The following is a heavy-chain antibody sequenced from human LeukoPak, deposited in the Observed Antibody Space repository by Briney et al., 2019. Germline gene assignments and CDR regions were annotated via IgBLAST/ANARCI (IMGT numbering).Heavy chain of an antibody. V-gene: IGHV3-15*01. CDR1: GFTFSNAW. Sequence: GESLRLSCAASGFTFSNAWMSWVRQAPGKGLEWVGRIKSKTDDETAEYAAPVKGRFTISRDDSKNTLYLQMNSLKTEDTGVYYCTTDLRWELPPTDYWGHGTLVTVSS. CDR2: IKSKTDDETA. J-gene: IGHJ4*01. CDR3: TTDLRWELPPTDY. D-gene: IGHD1-26*01.